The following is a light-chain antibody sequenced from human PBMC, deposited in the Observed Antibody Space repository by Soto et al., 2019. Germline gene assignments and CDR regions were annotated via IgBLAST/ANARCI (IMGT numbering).Light chain of an antibody. Sequence: DIVLTQSPATLSLSPGERATLSCRASQSVSRYLAWYQQKPGQAPRLLIYDISNRATGVPARFSGSGSGTDFTLTISSLESEDCAVYYCQHRTNWPPIHTFCPGTKVDIK. J-gene: IGKJ3*01. V-gene: IGKV3-11*01. CDR1: QSVSRY. CDR3: QHRTNWPPIHT. CDR2: DIS.